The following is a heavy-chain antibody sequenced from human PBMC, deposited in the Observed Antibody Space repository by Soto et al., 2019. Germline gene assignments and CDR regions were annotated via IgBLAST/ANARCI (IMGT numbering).Heavy chain of an antibody. CDR3: VKGEGRSREYY. J-gene: IGHJ4*02. CDR2: ISGNGRST. Sequence: EVQLVVSGGGLVQPGGSLRLSCSASGFAFTDYAMHWVRQAPEKGLEFVSSISGNGRSTYYADSVKGRFTVSRDTSKSTVYLQMSSLRAEDTAVYYCVKGEGRSREYYWGQGTLVTVSS. D-gene: IGHD6-13*01. CDR1: GFAFTDYA. V-gene: IGHV3-64D*06.